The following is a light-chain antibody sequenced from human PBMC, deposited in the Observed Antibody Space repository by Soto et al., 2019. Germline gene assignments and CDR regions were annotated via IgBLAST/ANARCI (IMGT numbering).Light chain of an antibody. Sequence: EIVLTQSPATLSLSPGERATLSCRASQIVTNYLAWYQQKPGQPPRLLIYDTFTPATGVPARFSGSGSGTEGTLTSGSLEPEEFAVYYGQQRSNWPPTFGPGTKVEIK. CDR2: DTF. CDR3: QQRSNWPPT. J-gene: IGKJ3*01. CDR1: QIVTNY. V-gene: IGKV3-11*01.